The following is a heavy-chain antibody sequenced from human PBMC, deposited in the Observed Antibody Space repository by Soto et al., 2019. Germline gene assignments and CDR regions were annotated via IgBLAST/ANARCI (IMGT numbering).Heavy chain of an antibody. J-gene: IGHJ4*02. CDR1: GGSVSSGSYY. D-gene: IGHD3-22*01. Sequence: PSETMSLTYTVSGGSVSSGSYYWSWIRQPPGKGLEWIGYIYDSGSTNYNPSLKSRVTISVDTSKNQFSLKLSSVTAADTAVYYCSRGYYVSSGYRAPQATYFFDYWGQGTLVTVSS. V-gene: IGHV4-61*01. CDR2: IYDSGST. CDR3: SRGYYVSSGYRAPQATYFFDY.